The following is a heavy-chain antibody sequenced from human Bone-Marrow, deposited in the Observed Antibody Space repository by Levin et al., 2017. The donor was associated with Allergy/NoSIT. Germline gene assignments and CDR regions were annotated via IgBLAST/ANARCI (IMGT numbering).Heavy chain of an antibody. CDR1: GFTLRNYW. J-gene: IGHJ3*01. CDR2: INQNGDKT. CDR3: VRDVNPYDGSAYYDAFDV. Sequence: PGGSLRLSCAASGFTLRNYWMTWVRQAPGKGLEWVANINQNGDKTYYVDSVKGRFTVSRDNAKNSLYLQMPSLTGEDTAMYYCVRDVNPYDGSAYYDAFDVWGPGTRVSVSS. V-gene: IGHV3-7*01. D-gene: IGHD3-22*01.